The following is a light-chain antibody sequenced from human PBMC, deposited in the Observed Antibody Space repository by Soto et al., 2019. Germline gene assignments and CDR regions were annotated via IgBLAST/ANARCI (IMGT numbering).Light chain of an antibody. CDR3: QSYDSSLSGYV. Sequence: QSVLTQPPSVSGAPGQRVTISCTGSSSNIGAGYDVHWYQQLPGTAPKLLIYGNSNRPSGVPDRFSGSKSGTSASLAITGLQAEDEADYYWQSYDSSLSGYVFGGGTQLTVL. V-gene: IGLV1-40*01. CDR2: GNS. J-gene: IGLJ2*01. CDR1: SSNIGAGYD.